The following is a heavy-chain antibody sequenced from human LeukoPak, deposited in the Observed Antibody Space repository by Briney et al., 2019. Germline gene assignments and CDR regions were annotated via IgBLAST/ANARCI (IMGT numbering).Heavy chain of an antibody. CDR1: GYTFTSYG. J-gene: IGHJ4*02. V-gene: IGHV1-18*01. Sequence: ASVKVYCKASGYTFTSYGISWVRQAPGQGLEWMGWISAYNGNTNYAQKLQGRVTMTTDTSTSTAYMELRSLRSDDTAVYYCARDWWSITMVRGVIPSLPLDYWGQGTLVTVSS. CDR3: ARDWWSITMVRGVIPSLPLDY. D-gene: IGHD3-10*01. CDR2: ISAYNGNT.